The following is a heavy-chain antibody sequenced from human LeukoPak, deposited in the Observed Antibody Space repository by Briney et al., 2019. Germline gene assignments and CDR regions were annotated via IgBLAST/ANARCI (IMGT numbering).Heavy chain of an antibody. D-gene: IGHD2-2*01. V-gene: IGHV4-34*01. CDR3: ARLISRRHLGYCSSTSCFNGGYIDY. J-gene: IGHJ4*02. CDR1: GGSFSGYY. Sequence: PSETLSLTCAVYGGSFSGYYWSWIRQPPGKGLEWIGEINHSGSTNYNPSLKSRVTISVDTSKNQFSLKLSSVTAADTAVYYCARLISRRHLGYCSSTSCFNGGYIDYWGQGTLVTVSS. CDR2: INHSGST.